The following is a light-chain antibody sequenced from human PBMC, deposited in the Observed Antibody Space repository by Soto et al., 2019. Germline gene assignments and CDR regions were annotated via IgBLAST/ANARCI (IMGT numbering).Light chain of an antibody. CDR3: ISYTSDSTYV. J-gene: IGLJ1*01. V-gene: IGLV2-14*01. CDR2: DVS. Sequence: QSALTQPASVSGSPGQSITISCTGTSSDVGGYNYVSWYQEHPGKAPKLMIYDVSNRPSGVSNRFSGSKSDNTASLTISGLQAEDEADYYCISYTSDSTYVFGTGTKVTVL. CDR1: SSDVGGYNY.